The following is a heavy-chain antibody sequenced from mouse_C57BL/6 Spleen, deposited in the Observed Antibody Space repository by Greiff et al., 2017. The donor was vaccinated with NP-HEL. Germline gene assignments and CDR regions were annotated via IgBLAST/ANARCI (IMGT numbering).Heavy chain of an antibody. CDR1: GFTFSDYG. D-gene: IGHD2-10*01. CDR2: ISSGSGTI. V-gene: IGHV5-17*01. Sequence: DVMLVESGGGLVKPGGSLKLSCAASGFTFSDYGMHWVRQAPEKGLEWVAYISSGSGTIYYADTVKGRVTIPRDNAKNTLFLQMTSLRSEDTAMYYCAMAYHYAMDYWGQGTSVTVSS. CDR3: AMAYHYAMDY. J-gene: IGHJ4*01.